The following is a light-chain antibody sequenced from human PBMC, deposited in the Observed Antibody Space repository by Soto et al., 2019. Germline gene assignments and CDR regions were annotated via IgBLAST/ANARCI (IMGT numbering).Light chain of an antibody. CDR1: QSISSN. J-gene: IGKJ4*01. CDR2: DAS. V-gene: IGKV3-15*01. CDR3: QQFHNWPLS. Sequence: EIVMTQSPATLSVSPGERATLACRASQSISSNLAWYQQKPGQAPRLLIDDASTGAAGIPARFNGGGSGTEFTLTISSLQSEDFALYYCQQFHNWPLSFGGGTKGDIK.